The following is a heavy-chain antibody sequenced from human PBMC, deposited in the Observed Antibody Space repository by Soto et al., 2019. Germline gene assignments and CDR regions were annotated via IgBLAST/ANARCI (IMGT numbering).Heavy chain of an antibody. CDR2: IYYSGST. CDR1: GGSISSSSYY. CDR3: ARQRRFLEWQQDYYYYYYMDV. J-gene: IGHJ6*03. D-gene: IGHD3-3*01. Sequence: SETLSLTCTVSGGSISSSSYYWGWIRQPPGKGLEWIGSIYYSGSTYYNPSLKSRVTISVDTSKNQFSLKLSSVTAADTAVYYCARQRRFLEWQQDYYYYYYMDVWGKGTTVTVSS. V-gene: IGHV4-39*01.